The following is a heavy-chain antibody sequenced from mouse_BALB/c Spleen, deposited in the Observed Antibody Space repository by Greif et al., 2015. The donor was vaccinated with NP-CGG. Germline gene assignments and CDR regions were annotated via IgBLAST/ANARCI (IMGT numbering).Heavy chain of an antibody. CDR2: INPSNGGA. Sequence: VQLVESGAELVKPGASVKLSCKASGYTFISYYMYWVKRRPGQGLEWIGEINPSNGGANLNEKFKSKATLTVDKSSSAAYMQLSSLTSEDSAVYFCTRGRRRDFDFWGQGTTLTVSS. V-gene: IGHV1S81*02. J-gene: IGHJ2*01. CDR1: GYTFISYY. D-gene: IGHD1-2*01. CDR3: TRGRRRDFDF.